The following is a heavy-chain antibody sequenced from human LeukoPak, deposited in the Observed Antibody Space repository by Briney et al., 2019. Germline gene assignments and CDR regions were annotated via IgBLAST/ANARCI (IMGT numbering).Heavy chain of an antibody. J-gene: IGHJ4*02. D-gene: IGHD6-13*01. CDR3: AIFASIAAAQEGY. CDR1: GFTFSSYG. Sequence: GGSLRLSCAASGFTFSSYGMHWVRQAPGKGLEWVAVISYDGSNKYYADSVKGRFTISRDNSKNTLYLQMNILRAEDTAVYYCAIFASIAAAQEGYWGQGTLVTVSS. V-gene: IGHV3-30*03. CDR2: ISYDGSNK.